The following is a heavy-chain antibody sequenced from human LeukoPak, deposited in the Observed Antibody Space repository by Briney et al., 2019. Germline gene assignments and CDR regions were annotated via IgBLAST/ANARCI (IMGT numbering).Heavy chain of an antibody. CDR2: IIPIFGTA. J-gene: IGHJ4*02. CDR3: ARDRGIVVVPAAIRSFSFDY. V-gene: IGHV1-69*13. Sequence: SVKVSCKASGYTFTGYYMHWVRQAPGQGLEWMGGIIPIFGTANYAQKFQGRVTITADESTSTAYMELSSLRSEDTAVYYCARDRGIVVVPAAIRSFSFDYWGQGTLVTVSS. CDR1: GYTFTGYY. D-gene: IGHD2-2*02.